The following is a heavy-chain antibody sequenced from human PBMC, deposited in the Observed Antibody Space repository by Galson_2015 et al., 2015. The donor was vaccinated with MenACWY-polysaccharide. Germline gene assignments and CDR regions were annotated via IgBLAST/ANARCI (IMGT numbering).Heavy chain of an antibody. J-gene: IGHJ4*01. D-gene: IGHD3-10*01. Sequence: SLRLSCAASGFTFSNFWMSWVRQAPGKELEWVASIKQDGSEKYLVDSVKGRFTISRDNAENSLFLQMNSLRAEDTAVYYCARERLVRGVFIDQWGHGTLVTVSS. CDR3: ARERLVRGVFIDQ. CDR2: IKQDGSEK. V-gene: IGHV3-7*01. CDR1: GFTFSNFW.